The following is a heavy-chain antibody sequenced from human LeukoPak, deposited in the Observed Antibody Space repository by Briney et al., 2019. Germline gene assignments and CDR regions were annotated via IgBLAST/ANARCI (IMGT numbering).Heavy chain of an antibody. Sequence: SETLSLTCTVSGGSIISNNHYWGWTRQPPGKGLEWFGSISYSGGTAYKPSLRSRVTISVDTSKNQFSLKVNSVTAADTAVYYCAREVEYYDSSGYRPHAFDIWGQGTLVTVSA. CDR3: AREVEYYDSSGYRPHAFDI. V-gene: IGHV4-39*02. CDR2: ISYSGGT. J-gene: IGHJ3*02. D-gene: IGHD3-22*01. CDR1: GGSIISNNHY.